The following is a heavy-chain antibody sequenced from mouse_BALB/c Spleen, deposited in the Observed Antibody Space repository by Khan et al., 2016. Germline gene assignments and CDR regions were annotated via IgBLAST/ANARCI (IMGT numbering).Heavy chain of an antibody. Sequence: VQLQQSGAELVRSGASVNLSCTASGFNIKDYYIHWVKQRPEQGLEWIGWIDPENADTEYAPKFQGKATMTADTSSNTAYLQLNTLTSEDTAVSYCALYGNSLAGFAYWGQGTLVTVSA. V-gene: IGHV14-4*02. CDR3: ALYGNSLAGFAY. CDR2: IDPENADT. CDR1: GFNIKDYY. J-gene: IGHJ3*01. D-gene: IGHD2-1*01.